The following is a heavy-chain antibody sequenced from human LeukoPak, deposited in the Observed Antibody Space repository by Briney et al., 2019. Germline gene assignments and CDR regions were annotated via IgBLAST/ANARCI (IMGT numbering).Heavy chain of an antibody. Sequence: SETLSLTCTVSGGSISSYYWSWIRQPPGKGLEWIGYIYYSGSTNYNPSLKSRVTISVDTSKNQFSLKLSSVTAADTAVYYCARDRSVYYYGMDVWGQGTTVTVSS. CDR1: GGSISSYY. J-gene: IGHJ6*02. CDR2: IYYSGST. D-gene: IGHD3-10*01. V-gene: IGHV4-59*01. CDR3: ARDRSVYYYGMDV.